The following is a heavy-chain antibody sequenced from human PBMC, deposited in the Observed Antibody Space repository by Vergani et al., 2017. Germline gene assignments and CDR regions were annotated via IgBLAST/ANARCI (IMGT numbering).Heavy chain of an antibody. CDR2: ISASGNA. J-gene: IGHJ3*01. V-gene: IGHV4-61*02. Sequence: QVQLQASGPGRVKPSQTLSLTCTMSGGSISAGSYFWCWIRQPAGKGLEWLGHISASGNASHSPSLKTRVSMSVDTSKNQFSLTVTSVTAADTAIYFCARRSGGYYSGGKVHPLRTAFDVWGHGTVVTVSS. D-gene: IGHD2-15*01. CDR1: GGSISAGSYF. CDR3: ARRSGGYYSGGKVHPLRTAFDV.